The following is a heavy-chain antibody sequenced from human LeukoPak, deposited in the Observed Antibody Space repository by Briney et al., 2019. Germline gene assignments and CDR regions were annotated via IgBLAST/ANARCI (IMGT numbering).Heavy chain of an antibody. D-gene: IGHD2-15*01. CDR2: IYTSGST. V-gene: IGHV4-4*07. Sequence: SETLSLTCTVSGGSISSYYWSWIRQPAGKGLEWIGRIYTSGSTNYNPSLKSRVTMSVDTSKNQFSLKLSSVTAADTAVYYCARDRRVVAADYYYYYYMDVWDKGTTVTVSS. CDR1: GGSISSYY. J-gene: IGHJ6*03. CDR3: ARDRRVVAADYYYYYYMDV.